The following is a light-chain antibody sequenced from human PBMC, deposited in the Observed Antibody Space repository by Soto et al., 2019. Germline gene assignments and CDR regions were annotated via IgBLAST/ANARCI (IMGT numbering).Light chain of an antibody. V-gene: IGLV2-8*01. CDR1: SSGVGGYNY. CDR3: SSYAASNNFYFV. Sequence: QSALTQPPSASESPGQSVTISCTGTSSGVGGYNYVSWYQQYPGRAPKLMIYEVTKRHSGVPDRFSGSKSGNTASLTVSGLQAEDEADYYCSSYAASNNFYFVFGGGTKLTVL. CDR2: EVT. J-gene: IGLJ3*02.